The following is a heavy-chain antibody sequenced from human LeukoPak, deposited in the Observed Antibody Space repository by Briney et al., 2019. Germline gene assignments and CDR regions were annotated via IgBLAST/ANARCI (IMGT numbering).Heavy chain of an antibody. CDR1: GDSISTSNSY. V-gene: IGHV4-39*01. CDR2: IYYSGNT. Sequence: SETLSLTCTVSGDSISTSNSYWGWIRQPPGKGLEWIGSIYYSGNTYYNASLKSRVTISVDTSKNQFSLKLTSVTAADTAVYYCARNLIPEQLVLNFWGQGTLVTVSS. CDR3: ARNLIPEQLVLNF. J-gene: IGHJ4*02. D-gene: IGHD6-13*01.